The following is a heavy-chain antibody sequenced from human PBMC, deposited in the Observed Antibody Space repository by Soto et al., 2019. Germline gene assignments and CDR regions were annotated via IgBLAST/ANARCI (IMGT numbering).Heavy chain of an antibody. J-gene: IGHJ4*02. Sequence: ASVKVSFKASGYTFPSYGISWVRQAPGQGLEWMGWISAYNGNTNYAQKLQGRVTMTTDTSTSTAYMELRSLRSDDTAVYYCARDHDILTGYSPGDYWGQGTLVTVSS. CDR3: ARDHDILTGYSPGDY. D-gene: IGHD3-9*01. CDR1: GYTFPSYG. CDR2: ISAYNGNT. V-gene: IGHV1-18*04.